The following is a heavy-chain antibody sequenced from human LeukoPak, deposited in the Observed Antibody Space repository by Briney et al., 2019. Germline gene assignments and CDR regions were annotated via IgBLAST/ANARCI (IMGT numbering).Heavy chain of an antibody. V-gene: IGHV3-30*02. CDR1: GFTFSSYG. D-gene: IGHD3-10*01. Sequence: PGVSLRLSCAASGFTFSSYGMHWVRQAPGKGLEWVAFIRYDGSNKYYADSVKSRFTISRDNSKNTLYLQMNSLRAEDTAVYYCAKDRLLWFGELLPPYYFDYWGQGTLVTVSS. J-gene: IGHJ4*02. CDR3: AKDRLLWFGELLPPYYFDY. CDR2: IRYDGSNK.